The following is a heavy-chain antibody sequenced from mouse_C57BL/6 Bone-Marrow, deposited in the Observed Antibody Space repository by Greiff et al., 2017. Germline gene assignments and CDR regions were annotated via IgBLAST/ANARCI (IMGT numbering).Heavy chain of an antibody. Sequence: EVQLQESGGGLVQPGGSMKLSCVASGFTFSNYWMNWVRQSPEKGLEWVAQIRLKSDNYATHYAESVKGRFTISRDDSKSSVYLQMNNLRAEDTGIYYCTDYQAWCAYWGQGTLVTVSA. CDR3: TDYQAWCAY. J-gene: IGHJ3*01. CDR1: GFTFSNYW. V-gene: IGHV6-3*01. CDR2: IRLKSDNYAT. D-gene: IGHD1-1*01.